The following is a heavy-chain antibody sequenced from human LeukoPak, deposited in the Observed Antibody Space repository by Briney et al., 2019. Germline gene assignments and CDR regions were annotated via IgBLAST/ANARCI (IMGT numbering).Heavy chain of an antibody. D-gene: IGHD4-17*01. J-gene: IGHJ6*03. V-gene: IGHV1-8*03. CDR1: GYTFTSYD. CDR2: MNPNSGNT. Sequence: ASVKVSRKASGYTFTSYDINWVRQATGQGLEWMGWMNPNSGNTGYAQKFQGRVTITRNTSISTAYMELSSLRSEDTAVYYCARGATYGDYYYYYMDVWGKGTTVTVTS. CDR3: ARGATYGDYYYYYMDV.